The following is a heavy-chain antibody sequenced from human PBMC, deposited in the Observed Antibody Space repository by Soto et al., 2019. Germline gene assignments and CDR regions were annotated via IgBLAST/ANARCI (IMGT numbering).Heavy chain of an antibody. Sequence: QVQLVESGGGVVQPGTSLRVSCVGSGFTFRSYVKHWVRQAPGKGLEWVALTSYDGSDKYYGDSVRGRFTISRDNSRNTVDLQMDSLRLEDTALYYCARWVTTGGLDVWGQGTLVSVSS. J-gene: IGHJ1*01. D-gene: IGHD2-21*02. CDR2: TSYDGSDK. CDR1: GFTFRSYV. V-gene: IGHV3-30*19. CDR3: ARWVTTGGLDV.